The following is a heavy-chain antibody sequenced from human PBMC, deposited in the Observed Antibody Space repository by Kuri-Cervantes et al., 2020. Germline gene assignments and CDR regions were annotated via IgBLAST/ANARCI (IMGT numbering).Heavy chain of an antibody. CDR2: INHSGST. CDR1: GGSFSGYY. Sequence: SETLSLTCAAYGGSFSGYYWSWIRQPPGKGLEWIGEINHSGSTNYNPSLKSRVTISVDTSKNQFSLKLSSVTAADTAVYYCARDGGDYGRMGFDYWGQGTLVTVSS. J-gene: IGHJ4*02. V-gene: IGHV4-34*01. D-gene: IGHD4-17*01. CDR3: ARDGGDYGRMGFDY.